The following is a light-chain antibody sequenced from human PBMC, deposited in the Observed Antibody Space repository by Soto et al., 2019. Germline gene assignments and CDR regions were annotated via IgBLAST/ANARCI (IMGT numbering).Light chain of an antibody. Sequence: EIVLTQSPGTLSLSPGERATLSCMASQSVSSNYVDWYQQKPGQTPKVLIYRASSRATGIPDRFSGSGSGTDFTLTISRLETEDFAVYYCQQYNDWPRTFGQGTKVETK. CDR3: QQYNDWPRT. CDR1: QSVSSNY. CDR2: RAS. J-gene: IGKJ1*01. V-gene: IGKV3-20*01.